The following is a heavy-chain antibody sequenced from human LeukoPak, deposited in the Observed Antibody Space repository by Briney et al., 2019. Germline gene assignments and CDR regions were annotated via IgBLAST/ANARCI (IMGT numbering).Heavy chain of an antibody. Sequence: PGGSLRLSCAASGFIFRSYAMSWVRQSPGKGLEWVAVISYDGSNKYYADSVKGRFTISRDNSKNTLYLQMNSLRAEDTAVYYCARDEPAPLSFAYFDYWGQGTLVTVSS. CDR2: ISYDGSNK. J-gene: IGHJ4*02. CDR3: ARDEPAPLSFAYFDY. CDR1: GFIFRSYA. V-gene: IGHV3-30-3*01.